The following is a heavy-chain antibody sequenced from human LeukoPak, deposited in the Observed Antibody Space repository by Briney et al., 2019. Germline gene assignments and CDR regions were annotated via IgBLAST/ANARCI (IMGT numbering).Heavy chain of an antibody. J-gene: IGHJ4*02. CDR1: GGSFSGYY. V-gene: IGHV4-34*01. Sequence: TSETLSLTCAVYGGSFSGYYWSWIRQPPGKGLEWIGEINHSGSTNYNPSLKSRVTMSVDTSKNQFSLKLSSVTAADTAVYYCARGPSGYHNTGGQGTLVTVSS. CDR2: INHSGST. D-gene: IGHD5-12*01. CDR3: ARGPSGYHNT.